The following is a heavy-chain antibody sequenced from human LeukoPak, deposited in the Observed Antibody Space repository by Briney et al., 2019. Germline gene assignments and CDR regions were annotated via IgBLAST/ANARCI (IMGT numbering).Heavy chain of an antibody. CDR2: IWYDGSNK. CDR1: GFTFSSYG. V-gene: IGHV3-33*01. D-gene: IGHD6-19*01. CDR3: ARDLTVAVHDAFDI. J-gene: IGHJ3*02. Sequence: GRSLRLSCAASGFTFSSYGMPWVRQAPGKGLEWVAVIWYDGSNKYYADSVKGRFTISRDNSKNTLYLQMNSLRAEDTAVYYCARDLTVAVHDAFDIWGQGTMVTVSS.